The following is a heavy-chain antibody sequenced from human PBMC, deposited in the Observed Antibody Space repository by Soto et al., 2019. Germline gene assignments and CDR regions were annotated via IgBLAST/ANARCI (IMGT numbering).Heavy chain of an antibody. Sequence: GESLKISCKGSGYSFTSYWISWVRQMPGKGLEWMGRIDPSDSYTNYSPSFQGHVTISADKSISTAYLQWSSLKASDTAMYYCARKNMVTDYYYYGMDVWGQGTTVTVS. J-gene: IGHJ6*02. CDR1: GYSFTSYW. CDR3: ARKNMVTDYYYYGMDV. CDR2: IDPSDSYT. V-gene: IGHV5-10-1*01. D-gene: IGHD5-18*01.